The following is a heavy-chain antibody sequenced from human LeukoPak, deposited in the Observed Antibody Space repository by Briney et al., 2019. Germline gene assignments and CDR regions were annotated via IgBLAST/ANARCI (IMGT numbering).Heavy chain of an antibody. V-gene: IGHV4-4*02. CDR3: ARGAPLYSSSWYGAYYFDY. CDR2: IYLYGTT. CDR1: IGSISSSKW. D-gene: IGHD6-13*01. Sequence: SETLSLTCSVSIGSISSSKWWSWVRQSPVKGLEWIGEIYLYGTTNYNPSLKSRVTISVDTSKNQFSLKLSSVTAADTAVYYCARGAPLYSSSWYGAYYFDYWGQGTLVTVSS. J-gene: IGHJ4*02.